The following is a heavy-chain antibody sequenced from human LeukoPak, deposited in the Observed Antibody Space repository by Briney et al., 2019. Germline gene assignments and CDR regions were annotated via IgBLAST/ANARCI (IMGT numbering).Heavy chain of an antibody. D-gene: IGHD2-2*01. CDR1: GGSISSYY. J-gene: IGHJ5*02. V-gene: IGHV4-59*01. CDR3: ARVSCSSTSCYEIWFDP. Sequence: SETLSLTCTVSGGSISSYYWSWIRQPPAKGLEWIGYIYYSGSTNYNPSLKSRVTISVDTSKNQFSLKLSSGTAADTAVYYCARVSCSSTSCYEIWFDPWGQGTLVTVS. CDR2: IYYSGST.